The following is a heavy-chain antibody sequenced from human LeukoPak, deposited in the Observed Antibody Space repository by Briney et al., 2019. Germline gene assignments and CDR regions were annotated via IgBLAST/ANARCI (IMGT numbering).Heavy chain of an antibody. D-gene: IGHD4-23*01. CDR2: ISSSSSTI. CDR3: ASVPDDSSGNSRYYFDS. J-gene: IGHJ4*02. V-gene: IGHV3-48*01. Sequence: PGGSLRLSCAASGFTFSSYSMNWVRQAPGKGLEWVSYISSSSSTIYYADSVKGRFTISRDNAKNSLYLQMNSLRAEDTAVYYCASVPDDSSGNSRYYFDSWGQGTLVTVSS. CDR1: GFTFSSYS.